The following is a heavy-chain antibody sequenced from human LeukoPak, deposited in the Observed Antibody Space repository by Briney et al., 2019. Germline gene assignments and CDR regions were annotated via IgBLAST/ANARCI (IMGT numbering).Heavy chain of an antibody. CDR2: IYYSGST. J-gene: IGHJ4*02. CDR3: ARGQISGGSCYGV. CDR1: GGSLSNDY. D-gene: IGHD2-15*01. Sequence: SETLSLTCTVSGGSLSNDYWSWIRQPPGKGLEWIGYIYYSGSTNYNPSLKSRVTISIDTSKNQFSLNLRSVTAADTAVYYCARGQISGGSCYGVWGQGTLVTVSS. V-gene: IGHV4-59*13.